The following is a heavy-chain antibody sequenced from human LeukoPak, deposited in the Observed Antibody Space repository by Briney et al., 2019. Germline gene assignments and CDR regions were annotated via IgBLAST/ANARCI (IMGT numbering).Heavy chain of an antibody. V-gene: IGHV4-38-2*02. Sequence: PSETLSLTCTVSGYSISSGYYWGWIRQPPGKGLEWIGSIYHSGSTYYNPSLKSRVTISVDTSKNQFSLKLSSVTAADTAVYYCARDRVDSSGSYYYYYYMDVWGKGTTVTVSS. D-gene: IGHD3-22*01. CDR2: IYHSGST. CDR3: ARDRVDSSGSYYYYYYMDV. J-gene: IGHJ6*03. CDR1: GYSISSGYY.